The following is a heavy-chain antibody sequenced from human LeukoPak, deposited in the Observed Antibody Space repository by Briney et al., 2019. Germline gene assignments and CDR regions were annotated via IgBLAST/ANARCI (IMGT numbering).Heavy chain of an antibody. D-gene: IGHD3-22*01. CDR2: ISAYNGNT. V-gene: IGHV1-18*01. J-gene: IGHJ4*02. Sequence: ASVKVSCKASGYTFTSYGISWVRQAPGQGLEWMGWISAYNGNTNYAQKLQGRVTMTTDTSTSTAYMELRSLRSDDTAVYYCAGSTYYYDSSGYYPLYYFDYWGQGTLVTVSS. CDR3: AGSTYYYDSSGYYPLYYFDY. CDR1: GYTFTSYG.